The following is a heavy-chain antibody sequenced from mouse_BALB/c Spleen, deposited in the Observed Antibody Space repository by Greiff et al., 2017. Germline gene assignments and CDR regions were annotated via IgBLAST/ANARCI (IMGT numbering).Heavy chain of an antibody. V-gene: IGHV1-69*02. CDR2: IDPSDSYT. CDR1: GYTFTSYW. Sequence: VQLQQSGAELVKPGASVKLSCKASGYTFTSYWMHWVKQRPGQGLEWIGEIDPSDSYTNYNQKFKGKATLTVDKSSSTAYMQLSSLTSEDSAVYYCAREGTGFAYWGEGTLVTV. D-gene: IGHD4-1*01. J-gene: IGHJ3*01. CDR3: AREGTGFAY.